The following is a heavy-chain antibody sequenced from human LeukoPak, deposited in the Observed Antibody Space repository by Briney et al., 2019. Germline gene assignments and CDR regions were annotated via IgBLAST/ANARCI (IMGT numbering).Heavy chain of an antibody. Sequence: GGSLRLSCAASGFTFNSYEMNWVRQAPGKGLEWVSAISGGGGTTYYAYYADSVKGRFTISRDHSKNTLYLLMKSLSGEDTAVYYCAKFYDILTGYIDYWGQGTLVTVSS. CDR2: ISGGGGTTYYA. D-gene: IGHD3-9*01. J-gene: IGHJ4*02. CDR3: AKFYDILTGYIDY. V-gene: IGHV3-23*01. CDR1: GFTFNSYE.